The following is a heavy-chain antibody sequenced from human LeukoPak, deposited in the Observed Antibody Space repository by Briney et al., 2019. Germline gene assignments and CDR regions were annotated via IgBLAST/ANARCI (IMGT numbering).Heavy chain of an antibody. CDR3: ARYYVGYGMDV. CDR1: GGSISSYY. Sequence: SETLSLTCTVSGGSISSYYWTWIRQPPGRGLEWIGNIYNSGTTNYNPSLRSRVSLSVDTSKSQFSLNVTSVTAADTAMYFCARYYVGYGMDVWGQGTTVTVSS. J-gene: IGHJ6*02. V-gene: IGHV4-59*08. CDR2: IYNSGTT. D-gene: IGHD1-26*01.